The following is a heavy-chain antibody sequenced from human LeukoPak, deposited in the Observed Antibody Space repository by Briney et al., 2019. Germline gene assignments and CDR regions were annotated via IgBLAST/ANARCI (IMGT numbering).Heavy chain of an antibody. J-gene: IGHJ6*03. Sequence: SVKVSCKASGGTFSSYAISWVRQAPGQGLEWMGGIIPIFGTANYAQKLQGRVTMTTDTSTSTAYMELRSLRSDDTAVYYCARDMFPGSSGVVIKNMDIWGKGTTVTVSS. D-gene: IGHD3-3*01. CDR2: IIPIFGTA. CDR3: ARDMFPGSSGVVIKNMDI. CDR1: GGTFSSYA. V-gene: IGHV1-69*05.